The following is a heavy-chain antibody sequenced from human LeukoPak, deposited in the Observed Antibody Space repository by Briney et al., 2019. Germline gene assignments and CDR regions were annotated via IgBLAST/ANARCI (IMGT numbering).Heavy chain of an antibody. CDR3: ARVPAFYYGDYWTSSNYFDY. CDR1: GGSISGFY. CDR2: INPSGGT. D-gene: IGHD4-17*01. V-gene: IGHV4-4*07. Sequence: PSETLSLTCTVSGGSISGFYWSWIRQPAGKGLEWIGRINPSGGTNYNPSLKSRVTMSTDTSSNKFSLNLRSVTAADTAVYYCARVPAFYYGDYWTSSNYFDYWGQGTLVTVSS. J-gene: IGHJ4*02.